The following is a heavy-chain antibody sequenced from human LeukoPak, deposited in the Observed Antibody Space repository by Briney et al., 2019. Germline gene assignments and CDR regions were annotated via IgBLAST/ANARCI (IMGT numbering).Heavy chain of an antibody. V-gene: IGHV3-7*04. CDR3: ARAFRDDFWTGLD. CDR2: IKYDGSER. J-gene: IGHJ4*02. Sequence: GGSLRLSCSASGFTFSTCWMSWVRQAPGKGPEWVANIKYDGSERYYVAAVKGRFIISRDNAKNSLYLQMNNLRAEDTAVYYCARAFRDDFWTGLDWGVGTLVSVSS. CDR1: GFTFSTCW. D-gene: IGHD3/OR15-3a*01.